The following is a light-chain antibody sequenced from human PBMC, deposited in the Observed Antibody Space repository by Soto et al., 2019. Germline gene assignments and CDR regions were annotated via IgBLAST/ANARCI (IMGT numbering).Light chain of an antibody. CDR2: ATS. J-gene: IGKJ1*01. CDR1: QSVSSRF. CDR3: HQYYNRPPWT. V-gene: IGKV3-20*01. Sequence: EIVLTQSPGTLSLSPGERATLSCRASQSVSSRFLAWYQQKPGQAPRLLVFATSARATGVPDRFRGSRSGTDFTLTISSLQPEDSATYYCHQYYNRPPWTFGQGTKVEI.